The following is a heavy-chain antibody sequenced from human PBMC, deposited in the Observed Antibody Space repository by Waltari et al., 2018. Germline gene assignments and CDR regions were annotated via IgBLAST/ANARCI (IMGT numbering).Heavy chain of an antibody. D-gene: IGHD2-21*01. J-gene: IGHJ4*02. Sequence: EVQLVESGGGLVQPGGSLRLSCAASGFTFSDYWRHWVRQVPGKGLLWGSHVNSAGTGSSYADSVKGRFTISRDNARNILYLQMNSLTVEDTAVYYCARDTPGDGIDYWGQGTLVTVSP. CDR3: ARDTPGDGIDY. CDR1: GFTFSDYW. CDR2: VNSAGTGS. V-gene: IGHV3-74*01.